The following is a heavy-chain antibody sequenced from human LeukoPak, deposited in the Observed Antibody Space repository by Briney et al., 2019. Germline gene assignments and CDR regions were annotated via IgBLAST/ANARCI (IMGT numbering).Heavy chain of an antibody. J-gene: IGHJ6*02. D-gene: IGHD3-10*01. CDR3: AKEPWFGELSPEYYYYYYGMDV. CDR1: GFTFSSYG. V-gene: IGHV3-30*18. Sequence: GGSLRLSCAASGFTFSSYGMHWVRQAPGKGLEWVAVISYDGSNKYYADSVKGRFTISRDSSKNTLYLQMNSLRAEDTAVYYCAKEPWFGELSPEYYYYYYGMDVWGQGTTVTVSS. CDR2: ISYDGSNK.